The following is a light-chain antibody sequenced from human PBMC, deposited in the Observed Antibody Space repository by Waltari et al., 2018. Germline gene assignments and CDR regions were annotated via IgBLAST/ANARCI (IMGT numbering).Light chain of an antibody. Sequence: QSALTQPASVSGSPGQSITISCTGPNSDIGSFAFVPWYQHHPGNAPKLMIYEVTKRPSGASDRFSGSKSGTTASLTISGLQPDDEADYYCCAYAGGNTLIFGGGTNLAVL. J-gene: IGLJ2*01. CDR2: EVT. CDR3: CAYAGGNTLI. CDR1: NSDIGSFAF. V-gene: IGLV2-23*02.